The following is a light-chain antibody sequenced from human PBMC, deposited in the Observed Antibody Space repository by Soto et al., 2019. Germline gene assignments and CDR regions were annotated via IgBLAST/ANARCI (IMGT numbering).Light chain of an antibody. J-gene: IGLJ1*01. CDR1: SSDVGGYNY. V-gene: IGLV2-14*01. CDR3: SSYTSSSTYV. CDR2: DVS. Sequence: SALTQPGSLSGSPGQSITISCTGTSSDVGGYNYVSWYQQHPGKAPKLMIYDVSNRPSGVSNRFSGSKSGNTASLTISGLQAEDEADYYCSSYTSSSTYVFGTGTKVTV.